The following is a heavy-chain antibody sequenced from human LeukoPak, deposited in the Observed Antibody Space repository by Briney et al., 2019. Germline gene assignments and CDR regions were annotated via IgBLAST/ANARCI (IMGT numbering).Heavy chain of an antibody. D-gene: IGHD6-13*01. CDR3: ARSSIAATGNFQY. V-gene: IGHV3-21*05. CDR1: GFTFKSHN. J-gene: IGHJ4*02. CDR2: ISSAGTFT. Sequence: GGSLRLSCVASGFTFKSHNMNWVRQAPGKGLEWVSYISSAGTFTSYAESVKGRFTISRDNAKFSLHLQMNSLRAEDTAVYYCARSSIAATGNFQYWGQGTLVTVSS.